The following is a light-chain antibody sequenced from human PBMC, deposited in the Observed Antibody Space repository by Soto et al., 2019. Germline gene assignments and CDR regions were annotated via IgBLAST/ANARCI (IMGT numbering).Light chain of an antibody. CDR2: NAS. CDR1: QSVSSY. J-gene: IGKJ2*01. CDR3: QQRSNWPPMYT. V-gene: IGKV3-11*01. Sequence: EIVLTQSPGTLSLSPGEGATLSCRASQSVSSYLAWYQHKPGQAPRLLLYNASNRATGIPARFSGSGAGTDFTLTISSLEPEDFAVYYCQQRSNWPPMYTFGQGTKLEIK.